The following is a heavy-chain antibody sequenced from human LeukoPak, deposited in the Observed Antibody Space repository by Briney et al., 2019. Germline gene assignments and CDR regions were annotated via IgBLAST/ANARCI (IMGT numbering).Heavy chain of an antibody. CDR1: GFTFSSYW. J-gene: IGHJ4*02. D-gene: IGHD3-9*01. V-gene: IGHV3-7*01. Sequence: GGSLRLSCAASGFTFSSYWMSWVRQAPGKGLEWVANIKQDGSEKYYVDSVKGRFTISRDNAKNSLYLQMNSLRAEDTAVYYCARVRDYDILTGYYTGTYYFDYWGQGTLVTVSS. CDR3: ARVRDYDILTGYYTGTYYFDY. CDR2: IKQDGSEK.